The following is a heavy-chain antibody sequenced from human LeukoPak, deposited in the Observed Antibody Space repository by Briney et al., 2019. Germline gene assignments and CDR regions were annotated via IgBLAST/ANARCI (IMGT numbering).Heavy chain of an antibody. CDR2: INHSGST. CDR3: AIPGYCSGGSCYSL. J-gene: IGHJ4*02. V-gene: IGHV4-34*01. Sequence: PSETLSLTCAVYGGSFSGYYWSWIRQPPGKGLEWIAEINHSGSTNYNPSLKSRVTILIDTSKNQFSLKLSSVTAADTAIYYCAIPGYCSGGSCYSLWGQGTLVTVSS. D-gene: IGHD2-15*01. CDR1: GGSFSGYY.